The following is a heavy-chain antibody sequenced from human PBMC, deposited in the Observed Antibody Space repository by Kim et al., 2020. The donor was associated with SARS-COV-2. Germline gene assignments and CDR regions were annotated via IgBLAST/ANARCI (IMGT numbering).Heavy chain of an antibody. J-gene: IGHJ6*02. CDR1: GFAVSNCD. V-gene: IGHV3-30*18. CDR3: AKGTQSGGGMDV. D-gene: IGHD1-1*01. CDR2: ISDDGSNQ. Sequence: GGSLRLSCAVSGFAVSNCDIHWVRQAPGKGLEWVAGISDDGSNQYYGDSVKGRFTVSRDNFKTTLYLQINSLRPEDTAVYHCAKGTQSGGGMDVWGQWTTVTVSS.